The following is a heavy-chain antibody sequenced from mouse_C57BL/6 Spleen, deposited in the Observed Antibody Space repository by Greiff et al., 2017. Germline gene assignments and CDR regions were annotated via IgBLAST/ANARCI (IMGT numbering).Heavy chain of an antibody. CDR1: GYTFTSYW. V-gene: IGHV1-64*01. D-gene: IGHD1-2*01. Sequence: VQLQQPGADLVKPGASVKLSCKASGYTFTSYWMHWVKQRPGQGLEWIGMIHPNSGSTNYNEKFKSKATLTVDKSSSTAYMQLSSLTSEDSAVYYCARGGTTAYYYAMDYWGQGTSVTVSS. CDR2: IHPNSGST. J-gene: IGHJ4*01. CDR3: ARGGTTAYYYAMDY.